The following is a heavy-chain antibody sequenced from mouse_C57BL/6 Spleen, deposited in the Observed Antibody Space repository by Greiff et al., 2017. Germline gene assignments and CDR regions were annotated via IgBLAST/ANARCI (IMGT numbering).Heavy chain of an antibody. V-gene: IGHV1-80*01. Sequence: QVQLQQSGAELVKPGASVKISCKASGYAFSSYWMNWVKQRPGKGLEWIGQIYPGDGDTNYNGKFKGKATLTADKSSSTAYMQLSSLTSEDSAVYFCARERVYYDYDNAMDYWGQGTSVTVSS. CDR2: IYPGDGDT. CDR3: ARERVYYDYDNAMDY. D-gene: IGHD2-4*01. CDR1: GYAFSSYW. J-gene: IGHJ4*01.